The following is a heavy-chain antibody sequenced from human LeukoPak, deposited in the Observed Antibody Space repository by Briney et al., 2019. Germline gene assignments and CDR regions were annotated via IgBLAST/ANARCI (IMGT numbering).Heavy chain of an antibody. CDR2: INHSGST. Sequence: SETLSLTRAVYGGSFSGYYWSWIRQPPGKGLEWIGEINHSGSTNYNPSLKGRVTISVDTSKNQFSLKLSSVTAADTAVYYCASPGITFGGVLPLNYWGQGTLVTVSS. D-gene: IGHD3-16*01. V-gene: IGHV4-34*01. J-gene: IGHJ4*02. CDR3: ASPGITFGGVLPLNY. CDR1: GGSFSGYY.